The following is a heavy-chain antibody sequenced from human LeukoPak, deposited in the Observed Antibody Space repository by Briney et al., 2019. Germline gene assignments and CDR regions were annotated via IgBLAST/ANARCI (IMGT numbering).Heavy chain of an antibody. V-gene: IGHV4-31*03. D-gene: IGHD3-10*02. J-gene: IGHJ4*02. CDR3: ARHLFGWRDHNFGY. CDR1: GGSISSGGYY. CDR2: IYYSGST. Sequence: KASETLSLTCTVSGGSISSGGYYWSWIRQHPGKGLEWIGYIYYSGSTYYNPSLKSRVTISVDTSKNQFSLKLSSVTAADTAVYYCARHLFGWRDHNFGYWGQGTLVTVSS.